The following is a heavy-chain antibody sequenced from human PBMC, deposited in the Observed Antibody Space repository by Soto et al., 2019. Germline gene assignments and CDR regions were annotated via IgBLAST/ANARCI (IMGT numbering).Heavy chain of an antibody. J-gene: IGHJ4*02. CDR1: GGSSSGWY. Sequence: NLPETLSLPCAVYGGSSSGWYWTWIRQSPVKGLEWIGEISSGSTNYNPSLKSRVTISADMSKNQFSLKLTSVTAADTAIYYCARGPYSRGVGAKNPSNGGQGTQVTGSS. CDR3: ARGPYSRGVGAKNPSN. CDR2: ISSGST. D-gene: IGHD1-26*01. V-gene: IGHV4-34*01.